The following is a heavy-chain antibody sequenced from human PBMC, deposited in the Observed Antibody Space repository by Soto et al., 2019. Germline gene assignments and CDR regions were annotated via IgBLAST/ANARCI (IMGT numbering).Heavy chain of an antibody. D-gene: IGHD1-26*01. Sequence: SETLSLTCTVSGGSISSYYWSWIRQPPGKGLEWIGYIYYSGSTNYNPSLKSRVTISVDTSKNQFSLKLSSVTAADTAVYYCARGMGAEYYYYYYGMDVWGQGTTVTVSS. CDR3: ARGMGAEYYYYYYGMDV. CDR2: IYYSGST. J-gene: IGHJ6*02. CDR1: GGSISSYY. V-gene: IGHV4-59*01.